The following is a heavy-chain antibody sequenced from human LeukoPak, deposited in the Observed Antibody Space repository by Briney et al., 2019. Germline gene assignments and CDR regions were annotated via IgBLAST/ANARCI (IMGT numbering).Heavy chain of an antibody. CDR3: ARDRGGGYDALDY. Sequence: GGSLRLSCAASGFTFSTYRMNWVRQAPGKGLEWVSSISSSSTYIYYADSVKGRFTISRDNANNSLYLQMNSLRAEDTAVYYCARDRGGGYDALDYWGQGTLVTVSS. D-gene: IGHD5-12*01. CDR1: GFTFSTYR. J-gene: IGHJ4*02. CDR2: ISSSSTYI. V-gene: IGHV3-21*01.